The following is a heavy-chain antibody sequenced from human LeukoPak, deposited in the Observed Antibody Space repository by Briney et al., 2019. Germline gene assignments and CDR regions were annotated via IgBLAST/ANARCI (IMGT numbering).Heavy chain of an antibody. CDR2: IYYSGST. D-gene: IGHD3-3*01. J-gene: IGHJ4*02. Sequence: SETLPLTCTVSGGSISSYYWSWIRQPPGKGLEWIGYIYYSGSTNYNPSLKSRVTISVDTSKNQFSLKLSSVTAADTAVYYCARLRADLFDYWGQGTLVTVSS. V-gene: IGHV4-59*08. CDR1: GGSISSYY. CDR3: ARLRADLFDY.